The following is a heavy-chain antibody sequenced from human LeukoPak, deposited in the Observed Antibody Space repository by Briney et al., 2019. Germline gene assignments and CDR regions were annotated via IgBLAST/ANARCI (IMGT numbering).Heavy chain of an antibody. CDR3: ARHYDSSAYWYYFDY. CDR2: IYYSGST. J-gene: IGHJ4*02. D-gene: IGHD3-22*01. V-gene: IGHV4-59*08. Sequence: SETLSLTCTVSGGSISSYYWSWIRQPPGKGLEWIGYIYYSGSTNYNPSLKSRVTISVDTSKNQFSLKLSSVTAADTAVYYCARHYDSSAYWYYFDYWGQGTLVIVSS. CDR1: GGSISSYY.